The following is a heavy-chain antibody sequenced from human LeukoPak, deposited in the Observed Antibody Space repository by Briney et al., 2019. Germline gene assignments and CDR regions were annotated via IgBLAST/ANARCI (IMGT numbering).Heavy chain of an antibody. Sequence: SQTLSLTCTVSGGSISSYYWNWIRQPPGKGPEWIGYIYYIGSTKYNPSLKSRVTISVDTSKNQFSLKLSSVTAADTAVYYCARQRVGAISWFDPWGQGTLVTVSS. CDR3: ARQRVGAISWFDP. D-gene: IGHD1-26*01. J-gene: IGHJ5*02. CDR2: IYYIGST. V-gene: IGHV4-59*08. CDR1: GGSISSYY.